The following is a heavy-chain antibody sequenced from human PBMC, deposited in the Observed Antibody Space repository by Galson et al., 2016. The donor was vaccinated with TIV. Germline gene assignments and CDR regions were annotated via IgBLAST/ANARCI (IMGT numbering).Heavy chain of an antibody. D-gene: IGHD6-25*01. J-gene: IGHJ4*02. CDR1: GFTFGSYG. CDR3: AREFSETSFDY. Sequence: SLRLSCAASGFTFGSYGMHWVRQAPGKGLEWVAGLWYDGGNRIYAESVKGRFTISRENSKNTVYLQMSSLRDEDTAVYYCAREFSETSFDYWCQGTLVSVSS. V-gene: IGHV3-33*01. CDR2: LWYDGGNR.